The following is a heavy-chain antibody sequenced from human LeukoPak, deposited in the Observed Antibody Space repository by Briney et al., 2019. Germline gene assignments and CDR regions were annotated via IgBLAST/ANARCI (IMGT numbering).Heavy chain of an antibody. CDR3: ARYPTTVPTSY. CDR1: GGSFSGYY. D-gene: IGHD4-17*01. CDR2: INHSGST. V-gene: IGHV4-34*01. Sequence: SETLSLTCAVYGGSFSGYYWSWIRQPPGKGLEWIGEINHSGSTNYNPSLKSRVTISVDTSKNQFSLKLSSVTAADTAVYYCARYPTTVPTSYWGQGTLVTVSS. J-gene: IGHJ4*02.